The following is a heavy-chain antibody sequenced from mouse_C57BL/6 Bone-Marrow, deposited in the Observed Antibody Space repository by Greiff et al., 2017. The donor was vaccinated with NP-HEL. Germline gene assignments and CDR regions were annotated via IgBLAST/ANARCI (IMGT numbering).Heavy chain of an antibody. CDR3: ARVDYGSSWSDWYFEV. Sequence: EVKVVESGGGLVKPGGSLKLSCAASGFTFSSYAMSWVRQTPEKRLEWVATISDGGSYTYYPDNVKGRFTISRDNAKNNRYLQMSNRKSEGKAMYYCARVDYGSSWSDWYFEVWGTGTTVTVSS. D-gene: IGHD1-1*01. V-gene: IGHV5-4*03. CDR2: ISDGGSYT. CDR1: GFTFSSYA. J-gene: IGHJ1*03.